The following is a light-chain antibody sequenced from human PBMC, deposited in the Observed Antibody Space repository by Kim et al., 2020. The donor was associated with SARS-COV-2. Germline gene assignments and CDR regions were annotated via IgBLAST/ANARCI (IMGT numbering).Light chain of an antibody. CDR1: QIMNSW. V-gene: IGKV1D-16*01. CDR2: DTS. CDR3: QQYYTAPLT. J-gene: IGKJ1*01. Sequence: DIQMTQSPSSLSASVGDRFTITCRASQIMNSWLAWYQQRPGKPPQPLIYDTSKLEAGVPSSFSGSGSGTDFALTISSLQPEDFATYYCQQYYTAPLTFGQGTKLEI.